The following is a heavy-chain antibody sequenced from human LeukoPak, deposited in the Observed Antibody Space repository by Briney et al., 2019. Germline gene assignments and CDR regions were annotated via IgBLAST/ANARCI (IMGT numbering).Heavy chain of an antibody. CDR2: ISGSGGST. CDR1: GFTFSSYA. V-gene: IGHV3-23*01. CDR3: AKEAAGYDSSGYYYDY. J-gene: IGHJ4*02. D-gene: IGHD3-22*01. Sequence: GGSLRLSCAASGFTFSSYAMSWVRQAPGKGLEWVSAISGSGGSTYYADSVKGRFTISRDNSKDTLYLQMNSLRAEDTAVYYCAKEAAGYDSSGYYYDYWGQGTLVTVSS.